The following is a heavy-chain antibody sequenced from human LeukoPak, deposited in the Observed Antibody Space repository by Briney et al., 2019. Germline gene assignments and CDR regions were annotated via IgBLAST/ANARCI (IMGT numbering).Heavy chain of an antibody. CDR3: AKDREGTTFDN. Sequence: GRSLRLSCAASGFTFSNYDMHWVRQAPGKGLEWVVVISYDGSNKYYADSVKGRFTISRDNSKNTVYLQMNSLRAEDTAVCYCAKDREGTTFDNWGQGTLVTVSS. D-gene: IGHD1-7*01. V-gene: IGHV3-30*18. J-gene: IGHJ4*02. CDR1: GFTFSNYD. CDR2: ISYDGSNK.